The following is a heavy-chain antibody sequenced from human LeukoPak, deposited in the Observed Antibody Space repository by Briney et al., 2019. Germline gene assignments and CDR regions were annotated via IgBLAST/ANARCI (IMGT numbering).Heavy chain of an antibody. CDR3: ARGRFGGSYRNYYYYMDV. D-gene: IGHD3-10*01. Sequence: SETLSLTCTVSGGSISSNGYYWGWIRQSPGEGLEWIGNMYYSGITYYNASLKSRVTISVDTSKNQFSLKVRSVTAADTAVYYCARGRFGGSYRNYYYYMDVWGKGTTVAVSS. J-gene: IGHJ6*03. V-gene: IGHV4-39*01. CDR2: MYYSGIT. CDR1: GGSISSNGYY.